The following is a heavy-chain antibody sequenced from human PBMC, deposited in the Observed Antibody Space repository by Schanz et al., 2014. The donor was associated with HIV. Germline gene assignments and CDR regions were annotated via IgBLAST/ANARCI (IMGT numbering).Heavy chain of an antibody. CDR1: GGSFSNYA. J-gene: IGHJ4*02. CDR3: ARARLGSSWYVTGFGSIDY. Sequence: QVQLLQSGAEVTKPGSSVKVSCKASGGSFSNYAISWVRQAPGQGLEWMGGIVPVLAVANYAQKFQGRVTITADESTSTAYMELSSLRSEDTAVYYCARARLGSSWYVTGFGSIDYWGQGTLVTVSS. D-gene: IGHD6-13*01. V-gene: IGHV1-69*01. CDR2: IVPVLAVA.